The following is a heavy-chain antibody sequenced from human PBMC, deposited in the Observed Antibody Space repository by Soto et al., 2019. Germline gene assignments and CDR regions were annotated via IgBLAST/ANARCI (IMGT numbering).Heavy chain of an antibody. CDR2: ITGTSAFT. Sequence: PGGSLRLSCAASGFVFSDFQFNWVRQAPGGGLEWLSSITGTSAFTEYAESIEGRFTISRDNPNKLLFLHMDNLRPEDTAVYYCARDNLAFQGAFDLWGQGPLVPVSS. CDR3: ARDNLAFQGAFDL. CDR1: GFVFSDFQ. D-gene: IGHD3-16*01. V-gene: IGHV3-21*01. J-gene: IGHJ4*02.